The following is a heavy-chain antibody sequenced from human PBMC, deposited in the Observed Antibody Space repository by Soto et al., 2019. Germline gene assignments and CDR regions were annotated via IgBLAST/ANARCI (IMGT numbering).Heavy chain of an antibody. V-gene: IGHV3-21*01. CDR1: GFTFSSYS. J-gene: IGHJ4*02. Sequence: EVQLVESGGGLVKPGGSLRLSCAASGFTFSSYSMNWVRQAPGKGLEWVSSISSRSNYIYYADSVKGRFTVSRDNAKNSLYMQMNSLRADDTAVYYCASTYYLEYWGQGTLVTVSS. CDR2: ISSRSNYI. CDR3: ASTYYLEY.